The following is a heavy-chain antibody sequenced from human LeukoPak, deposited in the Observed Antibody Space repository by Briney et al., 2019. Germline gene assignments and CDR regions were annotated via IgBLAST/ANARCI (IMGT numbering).Heavy chain of an antibody. Sequence: SVKVSCKASGGTFISYAISWVRQAPGQGLEWMGRIIPIFGTANYAQKFQGRVTITTDESTSTAYMELSSLRSEDTAVYYCARDSGPYSSSLFDYLGQGTLVTVSS. J-gene: IGHJ4*02. CDR2: IIPIFGTA. CDR1: GGTFISYA. V-gene: IGHV1-69*05. CDR3: ARDSGPYSSSLFDY. D-gene: IGHD6-13*01.